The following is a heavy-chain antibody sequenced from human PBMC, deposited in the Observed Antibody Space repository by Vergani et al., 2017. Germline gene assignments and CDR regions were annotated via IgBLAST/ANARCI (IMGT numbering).Heavy chain of an antibody. CDR3: ARDLGSYDCTNGVCYLSRVSSWYRDDAFDI. CDR1: GGTFSSYA. CDR2: IIPIFGTA. V-gene: IGHV1-69*01. J-gene: IGHJ3*02. Sequence: QVQLVQSGAEVKKPGSSVKVSCKASGGTFSSYAISWVRQAPGQGLEWMGGIIPIFGTANYAQKFQGRGTSTADESTSTAYMELSRLRSEDTAVYYCARDLGSYDCTNGVCYLSRVSSWYRDDAFDIWGQGTMVTVSS. D-gene: IGHD2-8*01.